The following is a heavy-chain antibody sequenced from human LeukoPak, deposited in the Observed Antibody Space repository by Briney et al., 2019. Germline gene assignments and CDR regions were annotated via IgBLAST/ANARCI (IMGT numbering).Heavy chain of an antibody. J-gene: IGHJ6*04. CDR1: GFTFSSYV. CDR2: ISSSGTAT. Sequence: GESLRLSCAASGFTFSSYVMIWVRQAPGKGLEWVSVISSSGTATDYAASEKGGLTISRDNSNNTLYLEMNSLRAEDTAVYWCAKDRQGSGRSVSHYYYIMVVWGEGTTVTVSS. CDR3: AKDRQGSGRSVSHYYYIMVV. V-gene: IGHV3-23*01. D-gene: IGHD3-10*01.